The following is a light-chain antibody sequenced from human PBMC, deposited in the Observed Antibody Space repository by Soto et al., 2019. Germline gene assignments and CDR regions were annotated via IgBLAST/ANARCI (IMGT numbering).Light chain of an antibody. CDR1: SSNIGNNY. J-gene: IGLJ2*01. CDR3: AAWDDSLGVVT. V-gene: IGLV1-51*01. CDR2: DNN. Sequence: QSVLTQPPSVSAAPGQKVTISCSGSSSNIGNNYVSWYQQLPGTAPKLLIYDNNKRPSGIPDRFSGSKSGTSASLAISGLRSHDEADYYCAAWDDSLGVVTFGGGTKLTVL.